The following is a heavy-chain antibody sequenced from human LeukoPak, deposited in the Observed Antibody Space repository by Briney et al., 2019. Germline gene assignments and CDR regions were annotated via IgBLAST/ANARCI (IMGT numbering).Heavy chain of an antibody. CDR1: GYTFTSYG. J-gene: IGHJ4*02. CDR3: AREAESRAGHKPGDY. D-gene: IGHD1-14*01. Sequence: ASVKVSCKASGYTFTSYGISWVRQAPGQGLEWMGWISAYNGNTNYAQKLQGRVTMTTDTSTSTAYMELRSLRAEDTAVYYCAREAESRAGHKPGDYWGQGTLVTVSS. V-gene: IGHV1-18*01. CDR2: ISAYNGNT.